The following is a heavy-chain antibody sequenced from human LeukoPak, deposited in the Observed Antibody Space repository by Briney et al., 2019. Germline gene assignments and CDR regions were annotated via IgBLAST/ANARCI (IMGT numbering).Heavy chain of an antibody. V-gene: IGHV3-7*03. Sequence: GGSLRLSCAASGFTFSTFWMNWVRQAPGKGLEWVANINQDGSVKYYVDYVKGRFTISRDNAKNTLYLQMNSLRAEDTAVYYCAKDPYSSSWYNWFDPWGQGTLVTVSS. CDR2: INQDGSVK. CDR3: AKDPYSSSWYNWFDP. J-gene: IGHJ5*02. CDR1: GFTFSTFW. D-gene: IGHD6-13*01.